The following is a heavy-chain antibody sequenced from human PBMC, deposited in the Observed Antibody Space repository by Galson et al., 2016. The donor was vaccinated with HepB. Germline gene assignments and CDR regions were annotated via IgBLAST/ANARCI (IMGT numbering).Heavy chain of an antibody. J-gene: IGHJ4*02. CDR3: ATAHLRIVGATVTASSFDY. CDR2: IIPILGTA. D-gene: IGHD1-26*01. CDR1: GGTFNNFA. Sequence: SVKVSCKASGGTFNNFAINWVRQAPGQGLEWMGGIIPILGTADYAQKFRGRVTITADESTSTDYMEVSSLISEDTAVYYCATAHLRIVGATVTASSFDYWGQGTLVTVSS. V-gene: IGHV1-69*13.